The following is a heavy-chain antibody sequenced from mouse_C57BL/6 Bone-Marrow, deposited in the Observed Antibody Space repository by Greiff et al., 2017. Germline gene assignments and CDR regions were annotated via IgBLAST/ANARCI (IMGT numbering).Heavy chain of an antibody. Sequence: VQLQQSGPELVKPGASVKISCKASGYSFTGYFMNWVMQSHGKSLEWIGRINPYNGDTFYNQKFKGKATLTVDKSSSTAHMELRSLTSEDSAVYYCATCYYYGSSYYFDYWGQGTTLTVSS. V-gene: IGHV1-20*01. J-gene: IGHJ2*01. D-gene: IGHD1-1*01. CDR1: GYSFTGYF. CDR2: INPYNGDT. CDR3: ATCYYYGSSYYFDY.